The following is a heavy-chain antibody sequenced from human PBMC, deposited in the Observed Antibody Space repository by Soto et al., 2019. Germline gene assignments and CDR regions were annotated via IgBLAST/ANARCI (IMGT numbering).Heavy chain of an antibody. J-gene: IGHJ5*02. CDR1: GFTFSSYS. Sequence: GGSLRLSCAASGFTFSSYSMNWVRQAPGKGLEWVSSISSSSSYIYYADSVKGRFTISRDNAKNSLYLQMNSLRAEDTAVYYCARPIAAAGLDNWFDPWGQGTLVTVSS. CDR3: ARPIAAAGLDNWFDP. CDR2: ISSSSSYI. D-gene: IGHD6-13*01. V-gene: IGHV3-21*01.